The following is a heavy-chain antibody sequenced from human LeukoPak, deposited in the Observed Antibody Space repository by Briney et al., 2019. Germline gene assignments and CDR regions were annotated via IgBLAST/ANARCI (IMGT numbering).Heavy chain of an antibody. Sequence: SETLSLTCAVYGGSFSGYYWSWIRQPPGKGLEWIGEINHSGSTNYNPSLKSRVTISVDTSKNQFSLKLSSVTAADTAVYYCARVLGTYFDYWGQGTLITVSS. CDR3: ARVLGTYFDY. CDR1: GGSFSGYY. D-gene: IGHD7-27*01. CDR2: INHSGST. V-gene: IGHV4-34*01. J-gene: IGHJ4*02.